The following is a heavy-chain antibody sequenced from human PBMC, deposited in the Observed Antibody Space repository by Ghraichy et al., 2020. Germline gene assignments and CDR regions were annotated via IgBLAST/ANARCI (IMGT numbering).Heavy chain of an antibody. V-gene: IGHV3-23*01. CDR2: ISGSGGST. CDR1: GFTFSSYA. J-gene: IGHJ4*02. CDR3: AKGLRVTIYYFDY. Sequence: GGSLRLSCAASGFTFSSYAMSWVRQAPGKGLEWVSAISGSGGSTYYADSVKGRFTFSRDNSKNTLYLQMNSLRAEDTAVYYCAKGLRVTIYYFDYWGQGTLVTVSS. D-gene: IGHD3-9*01.